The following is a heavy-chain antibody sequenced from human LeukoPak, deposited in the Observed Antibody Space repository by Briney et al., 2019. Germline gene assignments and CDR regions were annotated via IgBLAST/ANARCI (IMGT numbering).Heavy chain of an antibody. CDR1: GGSISSGGLH. D-gene: IGHD2-15*01. CDR2: IYYRGDT. V-gene: IGHV4-31*03. J-gene: IGHJ4*02. Sequence: SETLSLTCTVSGGSISSGGLHWSWIRQQPGKGLEWIGFIYYRGDTEYNPSLKSRLTISVDTSKNQFFLKLTSVTAADTAVYYCARLWWSSSVFFDYWGQGTLVTVSS. CDR3: ARLWWSSSVFFDY.